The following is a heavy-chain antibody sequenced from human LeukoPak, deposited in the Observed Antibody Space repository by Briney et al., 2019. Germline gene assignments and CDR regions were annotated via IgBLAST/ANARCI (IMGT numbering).Heavy chain of an antibody. V-gene: IGHV3-23*01. Sequence: GGSLRLSCAASGFILSIYATSWVRQAPGKGLEWVSSISASGADTYYTDSVKGRFTISRDTSKNTLYLQMNSLRDEDTALYYCAKQLDSGNYYPTGDDYWGQGTLVTVSS. CDR1: GFILSIYA. CDR3: AKQLDSGNYYPTGDDY. J-gene: IGHJ4*02. D-gene: IGHD3-10*01. CDR2: ISASGADT.